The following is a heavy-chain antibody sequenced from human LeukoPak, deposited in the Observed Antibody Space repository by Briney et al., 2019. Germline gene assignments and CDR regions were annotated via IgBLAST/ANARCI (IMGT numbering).Heavy chain of an antibody. CDR3: ARGERNFDWLPYY. Sequence: SETLSLTCAVYGGSFSGNYWSWIRQPPGKGLGWIGEINHSGSTNYNPSLKSRVTISVDTSKNQFSLKLSSVTAADTAVYYCARGERNFDWLPYYWGQGTLVTVSS. J-gene: IGHJ4*02. CDR2: INHSGST. V-gene: IGHV4-34*01. CDR1: GGSFSGNY. D-gene: IGHD3-9*01.